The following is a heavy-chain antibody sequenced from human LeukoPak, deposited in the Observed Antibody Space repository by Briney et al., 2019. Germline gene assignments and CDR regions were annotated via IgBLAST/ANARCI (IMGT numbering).Heavy chain of an antibody. D-gene: IGHD6-13*01. CDR1: GVTLSTYA. CDR2: ISSSGSGDNT. CDR3: AKETAAFGTESLDY. J-gene: IGHJ4*02. Sequence: GGSLRLSCAASGVTLSTYAMSWARQAPGKGLEWVSGISSSGSGDNTYYADSVKGRFTISRDNSKNTLYLQMSSLRVEDTAIYFCAKETAAFGTESLDYWGQGALVTVSS. V-gene: IGHV3-23*01.